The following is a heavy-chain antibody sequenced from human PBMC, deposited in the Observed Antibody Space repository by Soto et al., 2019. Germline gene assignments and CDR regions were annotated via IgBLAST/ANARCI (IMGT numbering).Heavy chain of an antibody. V-gene: IGHV3-21*01. CDR2: ISSSSYI. CDR3: ARDLTYYGSGSYYIYFDY. J-gene: IGHJ4*02. CDR1: GFTFSSYS. Sequence: GGSLRLSCAASGFTFSSYSMNWVRQAPGKGLEWVSSISSSSYIYYADSVKGRFTISRDNAKNSLYLQMNSLRAEDTAVYYCARDLTYYGSGSYYIYFDYWGQGTLVTVSS. D-gene: IGHD3-10*01.